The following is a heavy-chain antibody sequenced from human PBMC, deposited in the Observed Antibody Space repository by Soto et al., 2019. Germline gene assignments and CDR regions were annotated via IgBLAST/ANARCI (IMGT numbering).Heavy chain of an antibody. CDR3: AKDGRGGSSAFDI. D-gene: IGHD1-26*01. Sequence: EVQLLESGGGLVQPGGSLRLSCAASGFTFSSYAMSWVRQAPGKGREWVSAISGSGGSTYYADSVKGRFTISRDNSKNKLYLQRNSLRAEDTAVYYCAKDGRGGSSAFDIWGQGTMVTVSS. V-gene: IGHV3-23*01. CDR1: GFTFSSYA. CDR2: ISGSGGST. J-gene: IGHJ3*02.